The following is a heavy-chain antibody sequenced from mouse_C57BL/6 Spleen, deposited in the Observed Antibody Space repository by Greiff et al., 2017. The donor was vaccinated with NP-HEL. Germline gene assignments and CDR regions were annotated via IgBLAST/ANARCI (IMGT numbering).Heavy chain of an antibody. CDR3: ARAYYYGSSPWYFDY. CDR2: IYPGDGDT. D-gene: IGHD1-1*01. V-gene: IGHV1-82*01. J-gene: IGHJ2*01. Sequence: QVQLQQSGPELVKPGASVKISCKASGYAFSSSWMNWVKQRPGKGLEWIGRIYPGDGDTNYNGKFKGKATLTADKSSSTAYMQLSSLTSEDSAVYFCARAYYYGSSPWYFDYWGQGTTLTVSS. CDR1: GYAFSSSW.